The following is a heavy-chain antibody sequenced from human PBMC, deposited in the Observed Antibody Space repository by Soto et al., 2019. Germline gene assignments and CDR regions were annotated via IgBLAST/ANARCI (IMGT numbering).Heavy chain of an antibody. CDR3: ARDDYGFDY. D-gene: IGHD4-17*01. V-gene: IGHV1-18*01. Sequence: QVQLVQSGGEVKKPGASVKVSCKASGYTFASYAINWVRQAPGQGPEWMGWISAYDGNTNYAQKFQGRLTMTTDTSTTTAYMDLRSLGSDDTAMYYCARDDYGFDYWGQGTLLTVSS. CDR2: ISAYDGNT. CDR1: GYTFASYA. J-gene: IGHJ4*02.